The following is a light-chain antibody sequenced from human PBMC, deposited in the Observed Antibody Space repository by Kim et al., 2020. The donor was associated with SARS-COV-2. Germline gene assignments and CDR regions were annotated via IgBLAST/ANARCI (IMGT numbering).Light chain of an antibody. V-gene: IGKV3-15*01. Sequence: EVVMTQSPATLSVSPGEGATLSCRASESVGSNLAWYQQKPGQAPRLLIYGASTRATGIPARFSGSGSGTEFILTISSLQSDDFGIYYCQQSDDWPPITFGQGTKLEI. CDR3: QQSDDWPPIT. CDR2: GAS. CDR1: ESVGSN. J-gene: IGKJ2*01.